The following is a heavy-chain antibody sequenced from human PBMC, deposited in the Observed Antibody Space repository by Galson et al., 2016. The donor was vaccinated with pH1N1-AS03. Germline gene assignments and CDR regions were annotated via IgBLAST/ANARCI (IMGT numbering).Heavy chain of an antibody. CDR2: INPSDGNI. J-gene: IGHJ6*02. CDR3: ARVSAGLTGYYYAMDV. Sequence: SVKVSCKASGYTYTSYYIHWVRQAPGQGLEWMGIINPSDGNINYAQRFQGRVTMTRDTSTSTAYMELSSLRSDDTAVYYCARVSAGLTGYYYAMDVWGQGTTVTVSS. D-gene: IGHD1-14*01. V-gene: IGHV1-46*01. CDR1: GYTYTSYY.